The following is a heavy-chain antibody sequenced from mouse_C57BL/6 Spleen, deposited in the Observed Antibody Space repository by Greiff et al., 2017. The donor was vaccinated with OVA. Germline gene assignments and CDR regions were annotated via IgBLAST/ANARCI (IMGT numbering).Heavy chain of an antibody. Sequence: EVKLVESGGGLVQPGGSLKLSCAASGFTFSDYGMAWVRQAPRQGPEWVAFISNLAYSIYYADTVTGRFTISRENSKHTLYLEISILVSEDTAMYYSARLGVTTGWYFDVWGTGTTVTVSS. D-gene: IGHD2-2*01. V-gene: IGHV5-15*01. CDR3: ARLGVTTGWYFDV. CDR1: GFTFSDYG. CDR2: ISNLAYSI. J-gene: IGHJ1*03.